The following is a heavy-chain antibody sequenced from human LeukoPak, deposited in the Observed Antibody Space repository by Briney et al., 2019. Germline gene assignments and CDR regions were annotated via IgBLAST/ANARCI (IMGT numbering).Heavy chain of an antibody. Sequence: GGSLRLSCAASGFTFSSYAMSWVRQAPGKGLEWFATIIRSGGSTYYADPSKGRFTTPTANSTNTPDRQMNGLRAETTTVSYCAQGGHYYDSSAYSYYYHYMDVWDKGTAVTVSS. V-gene: IGHV3-23*01. CDR3: AQGGHYYDSSAYSYYYHYMDV. J-gene: IGHJ6*03. CDR1: GFTFSSYA. D-gene: IGHD3-22*01. CDR2: IIRSGGST.